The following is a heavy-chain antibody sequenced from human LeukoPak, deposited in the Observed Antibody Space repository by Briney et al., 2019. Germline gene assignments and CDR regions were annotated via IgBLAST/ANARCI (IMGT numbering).Heavy chain of an antibody. V-gene: IGHV1-18*01. J-gene: IGHJ4*02. CDR3: ARVYYDSSGEPVFDY. CDR2: ISAYNGNT. Sequence: ASVKVSCKASGYTFTSYGISWVRQAPGQGLEWMGWISAYNGNTNYAQKLQGRVTMTTDTPTSTAYMELRSLRSDDTAVYYCARVYYDSSGEPVFDYWGQGTLVTVSS. D-gene: IGHD3-22*01. CDR1: GYTFTSYG.